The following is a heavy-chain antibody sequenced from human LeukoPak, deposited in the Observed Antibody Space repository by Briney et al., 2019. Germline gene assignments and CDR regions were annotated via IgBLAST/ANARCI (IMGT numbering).Heavy chain of an antibody. CDR1: GFTFSSYA. V-gene: IGHV3-30-3*01. CDR3: ASTGRNYFDY. CDR2: ISYDGSNK. J-gene: IGHJ4*02. D-gene: IGHD2-8*02. Sequence: GGSLRLSCAASGFTFSSYAVHWVRQAPGKGLEWVAVISYDGSNKYYADSVKGRFTISRDNSKNTLYLQMNSLRAEDTAVYYCASTGRNYFDYWGQGTLVTVSS.